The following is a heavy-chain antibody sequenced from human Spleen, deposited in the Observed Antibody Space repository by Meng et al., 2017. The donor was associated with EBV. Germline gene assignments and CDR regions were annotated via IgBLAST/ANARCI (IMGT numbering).Heavy chain of an antibody. J-gene: IGHJ5*02. Sequence: LQCRGSGPGLGKPLETLSPLCPFYGGSITSSYYWGWIRQPTGKGLEWIGSVFYSGSTFYQSSLRSRLTKSVDTSKNQFSLKLSSVTAADTAVYYCARDSYSYGDSWFDPWGQGTLVTVSS. D-gene: IGHD2-21*02. V-gene: IGHV4-39*07. CDR1: GGSITSSYY. CDR3: ARDSYSYGDSWFDP. CDR2: VFYSGST.